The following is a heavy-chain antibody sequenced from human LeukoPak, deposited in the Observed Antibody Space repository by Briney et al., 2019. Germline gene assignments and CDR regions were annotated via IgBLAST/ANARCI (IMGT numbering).Heavy chain of an antibody. D-gene: IGHD2-15*01. J-gene: IGHJ4*02. CDR1: GFTFSSYA. CDR2: ISGSDGST. V-gene: IGHV3-23*01. CDR3: AKSKVVAATMGRFDY. Sequence: GGSLRLSCAASGFTFSSYAMNWVRQAPGKELEWVSTISGSDGSTYYADSVKGRFTISRDNSKNTLYLQMNSLRAEDTAAYYCAKSKVVAATMGRFDYWGQGTLVTVSS.